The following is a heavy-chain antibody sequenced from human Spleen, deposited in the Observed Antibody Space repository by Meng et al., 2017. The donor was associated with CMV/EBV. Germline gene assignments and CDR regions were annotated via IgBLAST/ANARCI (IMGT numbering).Heavy chain of an antibody. D-gene: IGHD4-11*01. CDR2: IYTSGST. J-gene: IGHJ4*02. Sequence: SETLSLTCTVSGGSISSYYWSWIRQPAGKGLEWIGRIYTSGSTNYNPSLKSRVTMSVDTSKKQFSLKLSSVTAADTAVYYCARYADPMTTVTPFDHWGQGTLVTVSS. V-gene: IGHV4-4*07. CDR3: ARYADPMTTVTPFDH. CDR1: GGSISSYY.